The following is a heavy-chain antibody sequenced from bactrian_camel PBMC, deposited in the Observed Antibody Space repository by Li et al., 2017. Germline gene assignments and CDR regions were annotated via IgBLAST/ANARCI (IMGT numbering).Heavy chain of an antibody. Sequence: VQLVESGGGLVRPGGSLRLSCSTSRFAFNNYAMTWVRQAPEKGLEWVSSLYTGGGSTYYADSVKGRFTISKDNAKNTLYLQMNSLKPEDTAMYYCAADEFMCSVLGLENPFGYWGQGTQVTVS. J-gene: IGHJ6*01. V-gene: IGHV3S31*01. CDR2: LYTGGGST. CDR3: AADEFMCSVLGLENPFGY. D-gene: IGHD1*01. CDR1: RFAFNNYA.